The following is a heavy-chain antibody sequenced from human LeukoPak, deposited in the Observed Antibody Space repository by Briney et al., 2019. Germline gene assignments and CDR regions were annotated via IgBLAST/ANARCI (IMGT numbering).Heavy chain of an antibody. CDR2: ISGSGGST. CDR1: GFTFSSYG. Sequence: PGGSLRLSCAASGFTFSSYGMSWVRQAPGKGLEWVSAISGSGGSTYYADSVKGRFTISRDNSKNTLYLQMNSLRAEDTAVYYCAKARYGSGSYSIVGFDYWGQGTLVTVSS. J-gene: IGHJ4*02. V-gene: IGHV3-23*01. D-gene: IGHD3-10*01. CDR3: AKARYGSGSYSIVGFDY.